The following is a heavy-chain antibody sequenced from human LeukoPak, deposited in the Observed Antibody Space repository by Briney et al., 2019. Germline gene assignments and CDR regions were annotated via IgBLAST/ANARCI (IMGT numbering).Heavy chain of an antibody. D-gene: IGHD2-2*01. CDR2: INHSGST. CDR1: GGSFSGYY. V-gene: IGHV4-34*01. Sequence: KPSETLSLTCAVYGGSFSGYYWSWIRQPPGKGQEWIGEINHSGSTNYNPSLKSRVTISVDTSKNQFSLKLSSVTAADTAVYYCARLSRPRLRIVVVPAAGYFDYWGQGTLVTVSS. J-gene: IGHJ4*02. CDR3: ARLSRPRLRIVVVPAAGYFDY.